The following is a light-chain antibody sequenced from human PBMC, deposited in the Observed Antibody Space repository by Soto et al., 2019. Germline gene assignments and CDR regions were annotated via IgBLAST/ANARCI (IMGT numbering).Light chain of an antibody. J-gene: IGKJ1*01. CDR2: GAS. CDR1: QSVDIN. Sequence: EMVLSQSSATVSVYPRERVTLSCRASQSVDINLAWYQQKPGQAPRLLIYGASTRATDMPGRFSGRGAGAEFTLTISSLQSEDFAVYYCQQYRSWPRTFGHGTMVDI. V-gene: IGKV3-15*01. CDR3: QQYRSWPRT.